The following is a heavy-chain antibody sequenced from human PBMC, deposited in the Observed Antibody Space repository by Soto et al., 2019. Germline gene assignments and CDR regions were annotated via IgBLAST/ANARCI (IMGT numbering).Heavy chain of an antibody. CDR1: GFTFSSHA. Sequence: QVQLVEAGGGVVQPGTSLRLSCATSGFTFSSHAIHWVRQAPGKGLEWVAQIWSDGSNRYYADSMRGRFTISRDFSMNTAFLQMDSRRVEDAAVYFCARDGQSPAGYAVDVWGPGPRVIVSS. V-gene: IGHV3-33*01. D-gene: IGHD1-1*01. J-gene: IGHJ3*01. CDR3: ARDGQSPAGYAVDV. CDR2: IWSDGSNR.